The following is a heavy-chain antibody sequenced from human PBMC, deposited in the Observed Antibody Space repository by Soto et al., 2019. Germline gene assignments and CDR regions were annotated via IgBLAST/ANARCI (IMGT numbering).Heavy chain of an antibody. Sequence: GGSLRLSCAASGFTFSSYGMHWVRQAPGKGLEWVAVIWYDGSNKYYADSVKGRFTISRDNSKNTLYLQMNSLRAEDTAVYYCARDSDNASFDYWGQGTLVTVSS. CDR1: GFTFSSYG. CDR2: IWYDGSNK. V-gene: IGHV3-33*01. CDR3: ARDSDNASFDY. D-gene: IGHD3-16*01. J-gene: IGHJ4*02.